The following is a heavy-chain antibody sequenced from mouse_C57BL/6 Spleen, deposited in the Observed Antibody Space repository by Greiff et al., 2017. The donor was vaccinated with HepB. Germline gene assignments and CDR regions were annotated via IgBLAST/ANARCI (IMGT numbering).Heavy chain of an antibody. Sequence: VQLQQSGPELVKPGASVKISCKASGYSFTGYYMNWVKQSPEKSLEWIGEINPSTGGTTYNQKFKAKATLTVDKSSSTAYMQLKSLTSEDSAVYYCARGVTTVVARDYFDYWGQGTTLTVSS. D-gene: IGHD1-1*01. CDR3: ARGVTTVVARDYFDY. V-gene: IGHV1-42*01. CDR2: INPSTGGT. J-gene: IGHJ2*01. CDR1: GYSFTGYY.